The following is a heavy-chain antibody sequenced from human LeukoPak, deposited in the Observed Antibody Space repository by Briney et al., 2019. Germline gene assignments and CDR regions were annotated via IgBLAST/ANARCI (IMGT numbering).Heavy chain of an antibody. D-gene: IGHD2-15*01. CDR2: ISHSGST. Sequence: SETLSLTCAVYGGSLSGYYWSWIRQPPGKGLEWIGEISHSGSTNYNPSLKSRVTMSVDTSKHQFSLKLSSVTAADTALYYCARLPYCSGGSCYFDYWGQGTPVTVSS. CDR3: ARLPYCSGGSCYFDY. J-gene: IGHJ4*02. V-gene: IGHV4-34*01. CDR1: GGSLSGYY.